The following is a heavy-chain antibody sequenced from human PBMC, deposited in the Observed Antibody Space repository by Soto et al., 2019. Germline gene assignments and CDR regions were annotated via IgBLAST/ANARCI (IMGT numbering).Heavy chain of an antibody. D-gene: IGHD2-2*01. CDR2: IYSDGTT. Sequence: PSETLSLTCTVSGGSISGYYWSWVRQPAGKGLEWVGCIYSDGTTNYSPSLKSRVTMSLDTSKDQFSLHLNSVTAADTAVYYCSRVGCSNSKCYTRGMDVWGQGTTVTVSS. CDR1: GGSISGYY. CDR3: SRVGCSNSKCYTRGMDV. V-gene: IGHV4-4*07. J-gene: IGHJ6*02.